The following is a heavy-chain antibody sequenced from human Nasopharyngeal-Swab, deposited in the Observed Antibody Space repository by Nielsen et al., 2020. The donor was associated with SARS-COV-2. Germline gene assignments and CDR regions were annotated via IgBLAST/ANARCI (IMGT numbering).Heavy chain of an antibody. V-gene: IGHV3-30*03. CDR2: IAHDASNE. Sequence: GGSLRLSCAASGFTFSSFGMHWVRLAPGKGLAWVAFIAHDASNEYYGDSVKGRFSISRDSSKNTLYLQMDSLRGEDTAVYYCARDNGYCSGDACYLGGWLDPWGQGTLVTVSS. CDR3: ARDNGYCSGDACYLGGWLDP. D-gene: IGHD2-15*01. J-gene: IGHJ5*02. CDR1: GFTFSSFG.